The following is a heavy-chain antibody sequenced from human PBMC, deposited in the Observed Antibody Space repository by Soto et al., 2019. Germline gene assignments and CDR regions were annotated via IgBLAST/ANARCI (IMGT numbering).Heavy chain of an antibody. CDR3: ARHDGFSSGWIIDY. V-gene: IGHV4-39*01. CDR1: CVSISSGGYY. D-gene: IGHD6-19*01. J-gene: IGHJ4*01. CDR2: IYHSGST. Sequence: SETLSLTFTVSCVSISSGGYYWSWIRQHPGKGLEWIGYIYHSGSTYYNPSLKSRVTISVDTSNNQLSLKLRSVTAADTAVYYCARHDGFSSGWIIDYWGHGTLVTVSS.